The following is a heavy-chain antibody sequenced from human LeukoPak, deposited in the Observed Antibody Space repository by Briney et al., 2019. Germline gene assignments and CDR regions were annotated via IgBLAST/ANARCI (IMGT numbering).Heavy chain of an antibody. CDR2: ISSSSSYI. Sequence: GGSLRLSCAASGFTFSSYSMNWVRQGPGKGLEWVSSISSSSSYIYYADSVKGRFTISRDNAKNSLYLQISSLRAEDTAVYYCARERPHQIPNDYWGQGTLVTVSS. D-gene: IGHD6-25*01. J-gene: IGHJ4*02. CDR3: ARERPHQIPNDY. CDR1: GFTFSSYS. V-gene: IGHV3-21*01.